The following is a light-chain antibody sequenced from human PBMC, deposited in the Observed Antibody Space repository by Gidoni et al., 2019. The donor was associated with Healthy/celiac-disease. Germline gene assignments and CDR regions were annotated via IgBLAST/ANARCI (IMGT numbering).Light chain of an antibody. J-gene: IGLJ2*01. V-gene: IGLV1-47*01. CDR1: SSNIGSNY. CDR2: RHN. Sequence: QSVLTQPPSASGTPGQRVTISCSGRSSNIGSNYVYWYQQLPGTAPKLLIYRHNPRPSGVPDRFSGSKSGTSASLAISGLRSEDEADYYCAAWDDSLSGLVFGGGTKLTVL. CDR3: AAWDDSLSGLV.